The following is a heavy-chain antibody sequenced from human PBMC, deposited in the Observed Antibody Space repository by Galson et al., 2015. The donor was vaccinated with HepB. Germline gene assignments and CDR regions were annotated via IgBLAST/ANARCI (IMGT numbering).Heavy chain of an antibody. J-gene: IGHJ6*02. CDR3: ARVSGYDFWSSYYSDYYYYGMDV. V-gene: IGHV3-74*01. CDR1: GFTFSNYW. Sequence: SLRLSCAASGFTFSNYWMHWVRQAPGKGLVWVSRSNTDGTRTSYADSVKGRFTISRDNAKNTLYLQMNSLRVEDTAVYYCARVSGYDFWSSYYSDYYYYGMDVWGQGTTVTVSS. CDR2: SNTDGTRT. D-gene: IGHD3-3*01.